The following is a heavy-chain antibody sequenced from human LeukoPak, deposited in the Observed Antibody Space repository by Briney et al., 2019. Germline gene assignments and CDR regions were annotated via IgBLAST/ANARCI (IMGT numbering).Heavy chain of an antibody. CDR1: GFTFSSXX. Sequence: ASGFTFSSXXXXXVRQXPGKXXXXVAFIRYDGSNKYYADSVKGRFTISRDNSKNTLYLQMNSLRAEDTAVYYCAKIRSTSFNYFDYWGQGTLVTVSS. J-gene: IGHJ4*02. D-gene: IGHD2-2*01. CDR2: IRYDGSNK. V-gene: IGHV3-30*02. CDR3: AKIRSTSFNYFDY.